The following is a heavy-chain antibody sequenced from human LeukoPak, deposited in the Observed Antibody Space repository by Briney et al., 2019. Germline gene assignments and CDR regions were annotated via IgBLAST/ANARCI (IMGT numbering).Heavy chain of an antibody. Sequence: GGSLRLSCAASGFTFSSYEMNWVRQAPGKGLEWVSYISSSGSTIYYADSVKGRFTISRDNAKNSLYLQMNSLRAEDTAVYYCATPVGYYYGSGSRSRAFDIWGQGTMVTVSS. J-gene: IGHJ3*02. V-gene: IGHV3-48*03. CDR2: ISSSGSTI. CDR3: ATPVGYYYGSGSRSRAFDI. D-gene: IGHD3-10*01. CDR1: GFTFSSYE.